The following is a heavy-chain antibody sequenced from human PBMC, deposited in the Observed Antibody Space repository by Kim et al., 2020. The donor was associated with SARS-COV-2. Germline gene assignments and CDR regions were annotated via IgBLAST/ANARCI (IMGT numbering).Heavy chain of an antibody. Sequence: GESLKISCKGSGYNFTSDYITWVRQMAGKGLEWMGRIDPSDSSTDYSPSFQGHVIISADKSKNTVYLQWQSLKASDTAMYFCAREDADADCDYWGQGTLV. CDR1: GYNFTSDY. CDR3: AREDADADCDY. J-gene: IGHJ4*02. D-gene: IGHD2-21*02. CDR2: IDPSDSST. V-gene: IGHV5-10-1*01.